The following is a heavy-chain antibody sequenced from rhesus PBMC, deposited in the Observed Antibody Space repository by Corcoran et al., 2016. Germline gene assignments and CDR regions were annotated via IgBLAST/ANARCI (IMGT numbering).Heavy chain of an antibody. Sequence: QVQLQESGPGLVKPSETLSLTCAVSGYSISSNYCTWIRQPPGTGLEWIGSIYGSGGSNDLNPSLKSRVTLSVDTSKNQFSLKLSSVTAADTAVYYCARGNTIFGLVIDFDYWGQGVLVTVSS. J-gene: IGHJ4*01. CDR3: ARGNTIFGLVIDFDY. CDR1: GYSISSNY. CDR2: IYGSGGSN. D-gene: IGHD3-3*01. V-gene: IGHV4S14*01.